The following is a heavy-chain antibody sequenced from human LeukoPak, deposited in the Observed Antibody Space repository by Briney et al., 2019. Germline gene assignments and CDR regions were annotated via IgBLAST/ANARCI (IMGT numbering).Heavy chain of an antibody. D-gene: IGHD1-1*01. J-gene: IGHJ4*02. CDR1: GFTFSTYN. CDR3: ARCTTGRTFGSLREIKRSREIDY. Sequence: KSGGSLRLSCAASGFTFSTYNMNWVRQAPGKGLEWVSSITSSSSYIYYADSVKGRFTISRDNAKNSLYLQMNSLRVEDTAVYYCARCTTGRTFGSLREIKRSREIDYWGQGTLVTVSS. V-gene: IGHV3-21*03. CDR2: ITSSSSYI.